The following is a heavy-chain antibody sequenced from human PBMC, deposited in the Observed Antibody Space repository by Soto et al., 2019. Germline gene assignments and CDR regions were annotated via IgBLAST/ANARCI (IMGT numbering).Heavy chain of an antibody. J-gene: IGHJ6*03. CDR2: ISYDGSNK. Sequence: QVQLVESGGGVVQPGGSLRLSCAASGFTFSSYGMHWVRQAPGKGLEWVAVISYDGSNKYYADSVKGRFTISRDNSKNTLYLQMNSLRAEDTAVYYCAKGSSSSGNRYYYYYMDVWGKGTTVTVSS. CDR3: AKGSSSSGNRYYYYYMDV. D-gene: IGHD6-6*01. V-gene: IGHV3-30*18. CDR1: GFTFSSYG.